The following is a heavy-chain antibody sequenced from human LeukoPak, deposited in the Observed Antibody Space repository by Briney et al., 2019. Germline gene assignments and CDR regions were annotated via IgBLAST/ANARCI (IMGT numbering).Heavy chain of an antibody. D-gene: IGHD2-2*01. J-gene: IGHJ4*02. CDR2: IYYSGST. V-gene: IGHV4-59*01. Sequence: ASETLSLTCTVSGGSISSYYWSWIRQPPGKGLEWIGYIYYSGSTNYNPSLKSRVTISVDTSKNQFSLKLSSVTAADTAVYYCARVQGCSSTSCNPPFDYWGQGTLVTVSS. CDR1: GGSISSYY. CDR3: ARVQGCSSTSCNPPFDY.